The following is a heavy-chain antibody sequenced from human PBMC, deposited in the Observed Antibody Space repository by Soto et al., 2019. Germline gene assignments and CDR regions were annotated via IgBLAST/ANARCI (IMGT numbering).Heavy chain of an antibody. CDR2: IYYSGST. CDR3: ASYQPYYYGSGSYLRFDP. J-gene: IGHJ5*02. D-gene: IGHD3-10*01. V-gene: IGHV4-30-4*01. Sequence: SETLSLTCTVSGGSISSGDYYWSWIRQPPGKGLEWIGYIYYSGSTYYNPSLKSRVTISVDTSKNQFSLKLSSVTAADTAVYYCASYQPYYYGSGSYLRFDPWGQGTLVTVSS. CDR1: GGSISSGDYY.